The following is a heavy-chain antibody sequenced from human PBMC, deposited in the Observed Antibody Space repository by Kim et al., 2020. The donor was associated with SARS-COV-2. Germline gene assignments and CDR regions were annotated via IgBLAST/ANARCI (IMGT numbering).Heavy chain of an antibody. J-gene: IGHJ4*02. Sequence: SETLSLTCTVSGGSISSYYWSWIRQPPGKGLEWIGYIYYSGSTNYNPSLKSRVTISVDTSKNQFSLKLSSVTAADTAVYYCARAYSFTIFGAGPYYFDYWGQGTLVTVSS. CDR3: ARAYSFTIFGAGPYYFDY. D-gene: IGHD3-3*01. CDR2: IYYSGST. CDR1: GGSISSYY. V-gene: IGHV4-59*01.